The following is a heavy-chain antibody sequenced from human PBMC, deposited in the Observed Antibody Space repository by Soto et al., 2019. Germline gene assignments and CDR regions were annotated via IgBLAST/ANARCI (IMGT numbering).Heavy chain of an antibody. CDR2: IGSGGSPT. J-gene: IGHJ4*02. V-gene: IGHV3-23*01. Sequence: GGSLRLSCAASEFTFSTYAISWVRQAPGKGREWVSSIGSGGSPTYYADSVKGRFTISRDNSKNTLYRQMNSLRAGDTAVYYCAKGALSTYFDWGQGPLVTVSS. CDR1: EFTFSTYA. CDR3: AKGALSTYFD. D-gene: IGHD3-9*01.